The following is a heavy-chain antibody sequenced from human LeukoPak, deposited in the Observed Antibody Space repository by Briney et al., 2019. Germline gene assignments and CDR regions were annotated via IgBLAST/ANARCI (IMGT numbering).Heavy chain of an antibody. CDR2: ISYDGSNK. J-gene: IGHJ4*02. CDR3: AKGYDYGGNFFGLGAYY. Sequence: PGGSLRLSCAASGFTFSSYGMHWVRQAPGKGLEWVAVISYDGSNKYYADSVKGRFTISRDNSKNTLYLQMNSLRAEDTAVYYCAKGYDYGGNFFGLGAYYWGQGTLVTVSS. CDR1: GFTFSSYG. V-gene: IGHV3-30*18. D-gene: IGHD4-23*01.